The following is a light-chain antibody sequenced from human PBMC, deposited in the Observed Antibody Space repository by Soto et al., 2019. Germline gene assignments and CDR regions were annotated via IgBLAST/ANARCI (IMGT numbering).Light chain of an antibody. Sequence: EIVMTQSPATLSVSPGEGATVSCRASQSVSSHLAWYQHKPGQAPRLLFYDASTRATGIPARFSGSGSGTDFTLTISRLEPEDFAVYYCQQYGSSPTTFAQGTRLEIK. CDR3: QQYGSSPTT. J-gene: IGKJ5*01. V-gene: IGKV3-15*01. CDR2: DAS. CDR1: QSVSSH.